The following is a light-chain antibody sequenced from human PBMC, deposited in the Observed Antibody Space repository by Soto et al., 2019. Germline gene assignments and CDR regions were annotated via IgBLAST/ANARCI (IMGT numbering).Light chain of an antibody. J-gene: IGLJ2*01. CDR2: EVS. CDR3: NSYTSSSSYVV. V-gene: IGLV2-14*01. Sequence: QSALTQPASVSGSPGQSITISCTGTSSDVGGYNYVSWYQQYPGKAPKLMIYEVSNRPSGVYNRFSGSKSGNTASLTIYGLEAEDEADYYCNSYTSSSSYVVFGGGTKPTAL. CDR1: SSDVGGYNY.